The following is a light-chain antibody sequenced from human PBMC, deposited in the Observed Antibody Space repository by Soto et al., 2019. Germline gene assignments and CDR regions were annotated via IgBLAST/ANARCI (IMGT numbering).Light chain of an antibody. CDR2: VAS. V-gene: IGKV1-9*01. CDR1: QGISSF. J-gene: IGKJ4*01. CDR3: QQDNGYPLT. Sequence: DIQLTQSPSFVSASVGDRVTITCRTSQGISSFLAWYQQKPGKAPKLLIYVASTLQTGVPSRFSGSGSGTEFPLTISSLQPEDFATYYCQQDNGYPLTFGGGTKVEIK.